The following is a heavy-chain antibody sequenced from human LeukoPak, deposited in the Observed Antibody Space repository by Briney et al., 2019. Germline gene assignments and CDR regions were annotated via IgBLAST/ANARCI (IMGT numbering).Heavy chain of an antibody. J-gene: IGHJ5*02. CDR1: GGTFSSYA. V-gene: IGHV1-69*01. Sequence: SVKVSCKASGGTFSSYAISWVRQAPGQGLEWMGGIIPIFGTANYAQKSQGRVTITADESTSTAYMELSSLRSEDTAVYYCARVMGSSWYKDLTWFDPWGQGTLVTVSS. CDR2: IIPIFGTA. CDR3: ARVMGSSWYKDLTWFDP. D-gene: IGHD6-13*01.